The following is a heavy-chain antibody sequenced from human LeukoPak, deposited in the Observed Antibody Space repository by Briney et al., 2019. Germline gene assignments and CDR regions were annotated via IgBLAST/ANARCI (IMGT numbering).Heavy chain of an antibody. J-gene: IGHJ4*02. D-gene: IGHD3-9*01. CDR3: ARGLNDILTGSYYFDY. CDR2: INPNSGGT. CDR1: GYTLTELS. Sequence: GASVKVSCKVSGYTLTELSMHWVRQAPGQGLGWMGWINPNSGGTNYAQKFQGRVTMTRDTSISTAYMELSRLRSDDTAVYYCARGLNDILTGSYYFDYWGQGTLVTVSS. V-gene: IGHV1-2*02.